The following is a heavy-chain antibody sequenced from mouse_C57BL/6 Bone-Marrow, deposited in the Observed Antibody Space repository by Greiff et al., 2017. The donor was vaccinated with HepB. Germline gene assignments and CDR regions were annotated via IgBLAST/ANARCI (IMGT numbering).Heavy chain of an antibody. D-gene: IGHD1-1*01. V-gene: IGHV1-42*01. J-gene: IGHJ4*01. Sequence: EVQLQQSGPELVKPGASVKISCKASGYSFTGYYMNWVKQSPEKSLEWIGEINPSTGGTTYNQKFKAKATLTVDKSSSTAYTQLKSLTSEDSAVYYCARYYYGSSYPYYYAMDYWGQGTSVTVSS. CDR1: GYSFTGYY. CDR2: INPSTGGT. CDR3: ARYYYGSSYPYYYAMDY.